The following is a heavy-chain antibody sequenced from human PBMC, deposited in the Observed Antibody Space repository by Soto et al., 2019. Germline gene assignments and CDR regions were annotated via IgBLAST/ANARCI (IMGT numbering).Heavy chain of an antibody. CDR1: GFTFSSYA. J-gene: IGHJ6*02. Sequence: GGSLRLSCAASGFTFSSYAMSWVRQAPGKGLEWVSTIRSTGDNTYYADSVKGRFTISRDNSKNTLYLQMNSPRVEDTAVYYCAPEFGEFEFRWFGMDVWGQGTTVTVSS. CDR3: APEFGEFEFRWFGMDV. D-gene: IGHD3-10*01. CDR2: IRSTGDNT. V-gene: IGHV3-23*01.